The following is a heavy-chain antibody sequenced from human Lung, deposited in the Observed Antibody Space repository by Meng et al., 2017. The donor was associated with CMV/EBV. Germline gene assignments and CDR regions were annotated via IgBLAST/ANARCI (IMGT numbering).Heavy chain of an antibody. CDR2: INSVCRGTI. J-gene: IGHJ6*01. D-gene: IGHD2-15*01. V-gene: IGHV3-23*01. CDR1: GFTFSTYA. Sequence: SCATSGFTFSTYAMNWVRQAPGKGLEWVSTINSVCRGTIFYANFVRGRFTISRDDSRNTVYPQMNSLRAEDTAIYCFAKRLPYYGMDVWGQGTAVTVSS. CDR3: AKRLPYYGMDV.